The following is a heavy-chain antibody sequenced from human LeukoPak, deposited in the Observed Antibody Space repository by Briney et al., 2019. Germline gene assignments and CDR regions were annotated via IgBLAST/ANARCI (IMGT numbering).Heavy chain of an antibody. V-gene: IGHV3-11*04. CDR1: GFTFSNYW. D-gene: IGHD6-19*01. J-gene: IGHJ5*02. CDR2: ISSSGSTI. CDR3: ARDSSGWSNWFDP. Sequence: GGSLRLSCAASGFTFSNYWMHWVRQAPGKGLEWVSYISSSGSTIYYADSVKGRFTISRDNAKNSLYLQMNSLRAEDTAVYYCARDSSGWSNWFDPWGQGTLVTVSS.